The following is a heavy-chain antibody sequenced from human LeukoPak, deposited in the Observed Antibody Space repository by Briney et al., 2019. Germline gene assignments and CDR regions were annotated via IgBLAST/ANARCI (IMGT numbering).Heavy chain of an antibody. Sequence: GGSLRLSCAASGFTFDNYAMHWVRQAPGKGLEWVSGISWNSGSIGYADSVKGRFTISRDNAKNSLYLQMNSLRAEDTAVYYCASRTGGWGPTWDVWGQGTTVTVSS. CDR3: ASRTGGWGPTWDV. J-gene: IGHJ6*02. D-gene: IGHD6-19*01. CDR1: GFTFDNYA. V-gene: IGHV3-9*01. CDR2: ISWNSGSI.